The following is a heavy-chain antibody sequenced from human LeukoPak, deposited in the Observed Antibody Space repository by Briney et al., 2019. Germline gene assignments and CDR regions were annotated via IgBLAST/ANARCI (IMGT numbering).Heavy chain of an antibody. CDR2: IASSGGST. V-gene: IGHV3-23*01. CDR1: GFTFSSFA. D-gene: IGHD1-1*01. CDR3: ARASNWNYFDY. J-gene: IGHJ4*02. Sequence: GGSLRLSCAASGFTFSSFAMSWVRQAPGKGLEWVSAIASSGGSTYYVDSVKGRFTISRDNSKNTLYLQMNSLRAEDTAVYYCARASNWNYFDYWGQGTLVTVSS.